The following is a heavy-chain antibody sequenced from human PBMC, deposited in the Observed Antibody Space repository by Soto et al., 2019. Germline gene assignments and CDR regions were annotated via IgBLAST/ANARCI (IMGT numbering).Heavy chain of an antibody. CDR3: ARGLTSGDY. CDR2: INPNGGST. Sequence: QVQLVQSGAEVKNPGASVKVSCKASGYTFTSFYIHWVRQAPGQGLEWMSIINPNGGSTNYAHNRQGRVTLTRDTSTNTVYMELSSLRSEDTAVYYCARGLTSGDYWGQGTLVTVSS. CDR1: GYTFTSFY. J-gene: IGHJ4*02. V-gene: IGHV1-46*01.